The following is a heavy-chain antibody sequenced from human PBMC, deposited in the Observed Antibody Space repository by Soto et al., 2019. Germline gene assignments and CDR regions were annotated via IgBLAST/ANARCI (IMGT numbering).Heavy chain of an antibody. J-gene: IGHJ5*02. CDR2: IWYDGSSK. CDR1: GFTFSSYG. V-gene: IGHV3-33*01. D-gene: IGHD6-19*01. CDR3: ARETTGWYGWLDP. Sequence: PGESLRLSCAASGFTFSSYGMHWVRQAPGKGLEWVAVIWYDGSSKYYADSVKGRFTISRDNSKNTLYLQMNSLRAEDTAVYYCARETTGWYGWLDPWGQGTLVTVSS.